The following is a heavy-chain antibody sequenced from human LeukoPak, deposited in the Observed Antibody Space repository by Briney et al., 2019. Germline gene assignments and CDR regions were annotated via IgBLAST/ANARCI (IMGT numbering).Heavy chain of an antibody. Sequence: SETLSLTCAVYGGSFSGYYWSWIRQPPGKGLEWIGEINHSGNINYNPSLKSRVTISVDTSKNQFSLKLSSVTAADTAVFYCARGKVSPSIYYYYGMDVWGQGATVTVSS. CDR2: INHSGNI. V-gene: IGHV4-34*01. J-gene: IGHJ6*02. CDR1: GGSFSGYY. CDR3: ARGKVSPSIYYYYGMDV.